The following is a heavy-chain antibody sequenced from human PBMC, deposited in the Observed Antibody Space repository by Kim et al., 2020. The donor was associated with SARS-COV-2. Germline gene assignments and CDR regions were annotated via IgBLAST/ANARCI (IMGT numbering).Heavy chain of an antibody. D-gene: IGHD3-10*01. CDR2: IDPADSYT. J-gene: IGHJ5*02. CDR1: GYNFANYW. V-gene: IGHV5-10-1*01. CDR3: ARGGGIYYKGSFDP. Sequence: GESLKISCKGSGYNFANYWITWVRQMPGKGLEWMGKIDPADSYTNYSPSFQGHVTISTDKSISTAYLQWSSLKASDTAIYYCARGGGIYYKGSFDPWGQGTLVTVSS.